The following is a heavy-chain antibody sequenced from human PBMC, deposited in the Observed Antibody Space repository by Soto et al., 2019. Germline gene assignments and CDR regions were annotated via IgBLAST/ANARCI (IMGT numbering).Heavy chain of an antibody. V-gene: IGHV3-43*01. Sequence: EVQLVESGGVVVQPGGSLRLSCAASGFTFDDYTMHWVRQAPGKGLEWVSLISWDGGSTYYADSVKGRFTISRDNSKNSLYLQMNSMRTEDTALYCCAKEGRVTPREGYYGMDVWGQGTKVTVSS. CDR3: AKEGRVTPREGYYGMDV. J-gene: IGHJ6*02. D-gene: IGHD4-4*01. CDR2: ISWDGGST. CDR1: GFTFDDYT.